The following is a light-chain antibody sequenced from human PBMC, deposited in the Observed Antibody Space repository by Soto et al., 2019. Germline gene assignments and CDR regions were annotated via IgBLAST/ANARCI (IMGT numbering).Light chain of an antibody. CDR3: QQQHNFPFT. V-gene: IGKV1-5*03. Sequence: DIQMTQSPSTLSASVGDRVTITCRASQSINNWLAWYQQKPGTPPNLLIYETSSLKSGVPSRFSGSGSGTEFTLTISSLQPDDFATYYCQQQHNFPFTFGPGTKVDIK. J-gene: IGKJ3*01. CDR1: QSINNW. CDR2: ETS.